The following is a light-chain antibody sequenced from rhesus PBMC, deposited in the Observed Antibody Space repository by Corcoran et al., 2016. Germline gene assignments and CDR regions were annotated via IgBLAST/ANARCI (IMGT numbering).Light chain of an antibody. V-gene: IGKV1-74*01. CDR2: KAA. CDR3: QHSYGTPLT. Sequence: DIQMTQSPSSLSASVGDRVTITCRASENVNNYLPWYQPKPGKAQKLLIYKAATLQSGVPSRFSGSGSGTDFTLTISSLQPEDFATYYGQHSYGTPLTFGGGTKVELK. CDR1: ENVNNY. J-gene: IGKJ4*01.